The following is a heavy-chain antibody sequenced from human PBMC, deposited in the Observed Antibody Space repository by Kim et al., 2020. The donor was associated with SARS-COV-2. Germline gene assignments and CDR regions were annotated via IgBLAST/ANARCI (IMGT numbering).Heavy chain of an antibody. CDR1: GYTFTNYY. Sequence: ASVKVSCKASGYTFTNYYIHWVRQAPGQGLEWMGMIDAGGGSTSYAQKFQGRVTMTRDTSTSSVKMELSRLRSEDAAVYYCARGELSSEYYYYYGMDVWGQGSTVTVSS. CDR3: ARGELSSEYYYYYGMDV. V-gene: IGHV1-46*01. CDR2: IDAGGGST. D-gene: IGHD3-16*02. J-gene: IGHJ6*02.